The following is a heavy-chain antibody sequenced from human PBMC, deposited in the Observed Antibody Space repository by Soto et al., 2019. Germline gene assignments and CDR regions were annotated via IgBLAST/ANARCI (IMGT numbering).Heavy chain of an antibody. Sequence: LTLSRAASGGKVSNYAVSRVRQATVKGLKRVALISATGGGTYYADSVKGRFTISRNNSHNTLYLQVHSLTAEDTAVYYFAKDRRAGGNSAFYFDFWGQGAQVTVSS. D-gene: IGHD3-16*01. CDR2: ISATGGGT. CDR3: AKDRRAGGNSAFYFDF. CDR1: GGKVSNYA. V-gene: IGHV3-23*01. J-gene: IGHJ4*02.